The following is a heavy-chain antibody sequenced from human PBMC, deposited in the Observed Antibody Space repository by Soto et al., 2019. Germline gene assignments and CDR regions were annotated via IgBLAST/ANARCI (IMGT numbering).Heavy chain of an antibody. CDR3: ARIHHITPTAFDI. V-gene: IGHV2-26*01. CDR2: IFSNDEK. D-gene: IGHD1-20*01. CDR1: GFSLSNARMG. Sequence: SGPTLVNPTETLTLTCTVSGFSLSNARMGVSWIRQPPGKALEWLAHIFSNDEKSYSTSLKSRLTISKDTSKSQVVLTMTNMDPVDIATYYCARIHHITPTAFDIWGQGTMVTVSS. J-gene: IGHJ3*02.